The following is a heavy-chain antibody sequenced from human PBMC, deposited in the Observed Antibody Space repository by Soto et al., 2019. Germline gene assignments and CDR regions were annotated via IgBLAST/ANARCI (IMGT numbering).Heavy chain of an antibody. V-gene: IGHV4-34*01. CDR1: DGSLSNNY. J-gene: IGHJ4*02. D-gene: IGHD3-10*01. CDR3: ATSLWFGTQPEI. Sequence: EPLSVTCGGYDGSLSNNYWTWFRQPPGKGLEWIGEISPSGTTKYIPPLKSRVTISLDTSKMHSSLKVTSVTAADTAVYYCATSLWFGTQPEIWGQGTLVTVSS. CDR2: ISPSGTT.